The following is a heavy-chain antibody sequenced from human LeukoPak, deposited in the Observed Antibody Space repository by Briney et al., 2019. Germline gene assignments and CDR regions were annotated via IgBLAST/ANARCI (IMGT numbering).Heavy chain of an antibody. J-gene: IGHJ4*02. Sequence: GRSLRLSCAASGFTFSSYAMHWVRQAPGEGLEWVAVISYDGSNKYYADSVKGRFTISRDNSKNTLYLQMNSLRAEDTAVYYCARDRIVGATTLDYWGQGTLVTVSS. CDR2: ISYDGSNK. D-gene: IGHD1-26*01. CDR3: ARDRIVGATTLDY. V-gene: IGHV3-30*04. CDR1: GFTFSSYA.